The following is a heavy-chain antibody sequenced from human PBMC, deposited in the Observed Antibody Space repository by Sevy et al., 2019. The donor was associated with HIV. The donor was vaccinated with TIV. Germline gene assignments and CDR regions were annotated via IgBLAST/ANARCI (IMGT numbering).Heavy chain of an antibody. J-gene: IGHJ4*02. D-gene: IGHD3-10*01. CDR2: ISGSGGST. V-gene: IGHV3-23*01. CDR3: AKQLGEVTVYYFDY. CDR1: GFTFSSYA. Sequence: GGSLRLSCAASGFTFSSYAMSWVRQAPGKGLEWVSAISGSGGSTYYADSVKGRFTISRDNSKITLYLQMNSLRAEDTAVYYCAKQLGEVTVYYFDYWGQGTLVTVSS.